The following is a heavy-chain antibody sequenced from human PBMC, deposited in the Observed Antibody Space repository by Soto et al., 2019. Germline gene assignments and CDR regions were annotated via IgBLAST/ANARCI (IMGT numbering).Heavy chain of an antibody. D-gene: IGHD3-22*01. CDR1: GYSFTSYW. CDR2: IDPSDSYT. J-gene: IGHJ6*02. CDR3: ARQYYYDSSGYYYYYYRMEV. Sequence: PGESLKISCKGSGYSFTSYWISWLRQMPGKGLEWIGRIDPSDSYTNYSPSFQGHVTISADKSISTAYLQWSSLKASDTAMYYCARQYYYDSSGYYYYYYRMEVWGQGTTVTVYS. V-gene: IGHV5-10-1*01.